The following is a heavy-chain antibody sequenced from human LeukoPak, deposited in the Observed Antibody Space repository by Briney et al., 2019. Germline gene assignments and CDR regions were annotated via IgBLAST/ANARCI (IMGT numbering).Heavy chain of an antibody. J-gene: IGHJ3*02. CDR3: ARPAAITRFAFDI. V-gene: IGHV4-59*06. CDR2: IYYSGST. D-gene: IGHD2-2*02. CDR1: GVSISIYY. Sequence: SETLSLTCTVSGVSISIYYWSWIRQHPGKGLEWIGYIYYSGSTYYNPSLKSRVTISVDTSKNQFSLKLSSVTAADTAVYYCARPAAITRFAFDIWGQGTMVTVSS.